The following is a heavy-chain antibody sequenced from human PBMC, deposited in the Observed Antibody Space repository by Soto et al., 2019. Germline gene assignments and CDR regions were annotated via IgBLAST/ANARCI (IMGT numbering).Heavy chain of an antibody. CDR3: ARDLWGYCGTDCYPLDV. D-gene: IGHD2-21*02. CDR2: MYNTGST. J-gene: IGHJ6*02. V-gene: IGHV4-59*02. CDR1: GCPVTGSY. Sequence: SEYLSPTFNISGCPVTGSYRSRIRQPPWKGLEWIGYMYNTGSTVYNPSFKSRVTISVDTSKNQFSLKLNSVTAADTAVYYCARDLWGYCGTDCYPLDVWGQGTTVT.